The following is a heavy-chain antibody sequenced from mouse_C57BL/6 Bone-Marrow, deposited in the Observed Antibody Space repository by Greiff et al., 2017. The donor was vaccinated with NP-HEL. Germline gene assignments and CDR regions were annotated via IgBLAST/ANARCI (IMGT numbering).Heavy chain of an antibody. Sequence: EVKVVESGGDLVKPGGSLKLSCAASGFTFSSYGMSWVRQTPDKRLEWVATISSGGSYTYYPDSVKGRFTISRDNAKNTLYLQMSSLKSEDTAMYYCARHRPEIYDGYYDYWGQGTTLTVSS. V-gene: IGHV5-6*01. D-gene: IGHD2-3*01. CDR2: ISSGGSYT. J-gene: IGHJ2*01. CDR1: GFTFSSYG. CDR3: ARHRPEIYDGYYDY.